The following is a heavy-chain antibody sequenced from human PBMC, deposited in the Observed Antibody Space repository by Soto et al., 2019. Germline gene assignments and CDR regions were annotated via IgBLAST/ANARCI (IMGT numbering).Heavy chain of an antibody. Sequence: WGSMIVSCGAAGVRFGDCWMNWVRQAPGKGLEWVGRIKTKADSYATALAAPVKDRFTISRDDTKNTAYLEMNSLKTEDTAVYYCTRRDCSDGNCYSDFDYWGQGALVTVSS. CDR1: GVRFGDCW. J-gene: IGHJ4*02. V-gene: IGHV3-73*01. CDR2: IKTKADSYAT. D-gene: IGHD2-15*01. CDR3: TRRDCSDGNCYSDFDY.